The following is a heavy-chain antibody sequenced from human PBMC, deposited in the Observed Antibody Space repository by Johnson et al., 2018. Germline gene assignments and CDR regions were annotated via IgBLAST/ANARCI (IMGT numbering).Heavy chain of an antibody. CDR1: GFTFSDYY. J-gene: IGHJ6*03. V-gene: IGHV3-11*04. D-gene: IGHD7-27*01. CDR3: AREEGWGSTPFYYYYMDV. CDR2: IRSSSSAI. Sequence: VQLVETGGGLVKPGGSLRLSCAASGFTFSDYYMSWIRQAPGKGLEWVSYIRSSSSAIYYADSVKGRFTIPRDNAQNSLYLQMNSLRAEDTAIYYGAREEGWGSTPFYYYYMDVWAKGPTVTVSS.